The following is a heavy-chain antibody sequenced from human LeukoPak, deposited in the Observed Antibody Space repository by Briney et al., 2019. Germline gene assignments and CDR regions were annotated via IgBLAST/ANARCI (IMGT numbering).Heavy chain of an antibody. D-gene: IGHD3-10*01. V-gene: IGHV3-53*01. Sequence: GGSLRLSCAASGFTVSSNYMSWVRQAPGQGLESLPVIYSGGSTYYAHSVKGRFTISRDNAKNTLYLQMNGLRGEDTGVYDCAARTGSGSYYRDYYYYYYMDVWGKGTTVTVSS. J-gene: IGHJ6*03. CDR2: IYSGGST. CDR1: GFTVSSNY. CDR3: AARTGSGSYYRDYYYYYYMDV.